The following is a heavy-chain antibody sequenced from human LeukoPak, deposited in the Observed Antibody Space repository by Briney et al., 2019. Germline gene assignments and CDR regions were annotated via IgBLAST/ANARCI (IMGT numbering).Heavy chain of an antibody. D-gene: IGHD5-18*01. J-gene: IGHJ4*02. CDR3: ARQLSAYGYGYYRALDY. Sequence: SETLSLTCAVSGGSISSSSYYWGWIRQPPGKGLEWIGSIYYSGSTYNNPALKSRVTISVDTSKNQFSLKVSSVTAADTAVYYCARQLSAYGYGYYRALDYWGQGTLVTVSS. CDR1: GGSISSSSYY. V-gene: IGHV4-39*01. CDR2: IYYSGST.